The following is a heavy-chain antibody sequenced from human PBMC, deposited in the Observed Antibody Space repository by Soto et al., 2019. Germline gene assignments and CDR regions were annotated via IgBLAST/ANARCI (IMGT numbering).Heavy chain of an antibody. D-gene: IGHD6-6*01. V-gene: IGHV3-23*01. CDR2: ISGSGGST. CDR3: AKDKYSTSASDFDS. CDR1: GFTFSRYA. Sequence: EVQLLESGGGLVQPGGSLRLSCAASGFTFSRYAMSWVRQAPGKGLEWVSSISGSGGSTYYADSVKGRFTISKDNSKNTLYLQTNSLRVEDTAVYYCAKDKYSTSASDFDSWGQGTLVTVSS. J-gene: IGHJ4*02.